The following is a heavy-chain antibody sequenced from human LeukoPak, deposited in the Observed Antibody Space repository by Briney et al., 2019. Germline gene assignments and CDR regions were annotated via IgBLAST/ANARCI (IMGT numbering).Heavy chain of an antibody. V-gene: IGHV1-69*05. CDR1: GGTLSSYA. CDR3: SRDMAVLVRGDHAGDV. J-gene: IGHJ6*04. Sequence: SVKVSCKPSGGTLSSYAISRVRQAPGPGLEWMGRIIPIFGTANYAQKFQGRVTIPTDESTRTAYIELSSLRCTDQAVYFCSRDMAVLVRGDHAGDVWGKGTTVTVSS. CDR2: IIPIFGTA. D-gene: IGHD3-10*01.